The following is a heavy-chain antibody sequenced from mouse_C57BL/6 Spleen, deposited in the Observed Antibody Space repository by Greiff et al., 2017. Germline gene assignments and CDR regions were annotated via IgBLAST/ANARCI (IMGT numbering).Heavy chain of an antibody. Sequence: VQLQQSGPELVKPGASVKIFCKASGYSFTDYNMNWVKQSNGKSLEWIGVINPNYGTTSYNQKFKGKATLTVDQSSSTAYMQLNSLTSEDSAVYYCAREDYYGSSGHWYFDVWGTGTTVTVSS. J-gene: IGHJ1*03. CDR1: GYSFTDYN. CDR3: AREDYYGSSGHWYFDV. CDR2: INPNYGTT. D-gene: IGHD1-1*01. V-gene: IGHV1-39*01.